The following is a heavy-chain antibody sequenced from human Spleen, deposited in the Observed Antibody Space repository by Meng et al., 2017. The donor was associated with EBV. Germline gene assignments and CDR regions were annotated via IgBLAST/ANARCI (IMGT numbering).Heavy chain of an antibody. J-gene: IGHJ4*02. V-gene: IGHV1-69*01. Sequence: QGVQAGAEVKRSGSSVKVACKTSGGPFSSDAISWVRQAPGQGLEWLGGLIPMFGAPNYAQKFQGRVTITADESTSTHYMELSSLRSEDTAVYYCASESGRGYTPDYWGQGTLVTVSS. CDR1: GGPFSSDA. CDR2: LIPMFGAP. D-gene: IGHD3-10*01. CDR3: ASESGRGYTPDY.